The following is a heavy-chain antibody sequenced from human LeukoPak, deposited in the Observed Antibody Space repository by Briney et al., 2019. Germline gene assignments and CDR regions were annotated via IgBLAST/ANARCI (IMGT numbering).Heavy chain of an antibody. CDR1: GYTFTNYG. Sequence: ASVKVSCKASGYTFTNYGITWVRQAPGQGLKWMGWVNANNGNTNYAQNFQGRVTMTRDTSTSTAYMDLRSLRSDDTAVYYCARGPIAAAGDYWGQGTLVTVSS. D-gene: IGHD6-13*01. J-gene: IGHJ4*02. CDR3: ARGPIAAAGDY. V-gene: IGHV1-18*01. CDR2: VNANNGNT.